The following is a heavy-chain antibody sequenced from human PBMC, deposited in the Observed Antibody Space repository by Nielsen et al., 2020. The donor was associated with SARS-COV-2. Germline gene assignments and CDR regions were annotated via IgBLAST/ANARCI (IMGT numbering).Heavy chain of an antibody. CDR3: ARDLGRQGDDAFDI. D-gene: IGHD7-27*01. Sequence: GESLKISCAASGFTFSSYSMNWVRQAPGKGLDWVSYISTSSRTIYYADSVKGRFTISRDNSKNTLYLQMNSLRAEDTAVYYCARDLGRQGDDAFDIWGQGTMVTVSS. J-gene: IGHJ3*02. CDR2: ISTSSRTI. CDR1: GFTFSSYS. V-gene: IGHV3-48*01.